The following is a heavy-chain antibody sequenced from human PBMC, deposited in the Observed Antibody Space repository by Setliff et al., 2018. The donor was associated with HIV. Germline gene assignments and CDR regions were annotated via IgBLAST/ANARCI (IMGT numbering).Heavy chain of an antibody. J-gene: IGHJ3*02. V-gene: IGHV3-49*04. CDR2: IRSKAYGGTT. D-gene: IGHD6-19*01. CDR1: GFTFGDYA. CDR3: ARAGQWLFPDAFDI. Sequence: PGGSLRLSCIASGFTFGDYAMSWVRQAPGKGLEWVGFIRSKAYGGTTEYAASVKGRFTISRDDSKSLAYLQMNSLKTEDTAVYYCARAGQWLFPDAFDIWGQGTMVTVSS.